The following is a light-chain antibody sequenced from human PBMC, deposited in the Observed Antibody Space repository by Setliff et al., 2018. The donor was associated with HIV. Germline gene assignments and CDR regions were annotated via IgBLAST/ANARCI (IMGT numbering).Light chain of an antibody. CDR3: SSYTSSSTYV. V-gene: IGLV2-14*03. J-gene: IGLJ1*01. CDR2: DVG. CDR1: SSDVGGYNY. Sequence: ALAQPASVFGSPGQSITISCTGTSSDVGGYNYVSWYQQHPGKAPKLMIYDVGNRPSGVSNRFSGSKSGNTASLTISGLQAEDEADYYCSSYTSSSTYVFGTGTKVTVL.